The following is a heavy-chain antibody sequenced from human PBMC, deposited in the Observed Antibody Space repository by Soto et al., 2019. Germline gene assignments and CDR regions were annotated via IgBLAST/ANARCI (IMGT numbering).Heavy chain of an antibody. CDR2: INPRGST. D-gene: IGHD2-15*01. CDR3: VSKLGSCTGGSCNWYFDL. J-gene: IGHJ2*01. Sequence: QVQLQQWGAGLLKPSETLSLTCAVYGGSFSGFYWSWIRQPPGKGLEWIGEINPRGSTNYNPSLKSRVPISADTSKNQFSLQLSSVTAADTAVYYCVSKLGSCTGGSCNWYFDLWGRGTLVTVSS. CDR1: GGSFSGFY. V-gene: IGHV4-34*01.